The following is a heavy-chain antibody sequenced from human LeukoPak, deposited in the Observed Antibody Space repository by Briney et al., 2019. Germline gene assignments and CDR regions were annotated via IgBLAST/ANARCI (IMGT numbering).Heavy chain of an antibody. D-gene: IGHD3-16*01. Sequence: GGSLRLSCAASGFTFSSYWMSWVRQAPGKGLEWVSSISTSSSYIYYADSVKGRFTISRDNAKNSLYLQMNSLRAEDTAVYYCARETSQKGAHYMDVWGKGTTVTISS. V-gene: IGHV3-21*04. CDR2: ISTSSSYI. CDR3: ARETSQKGAHYMDV. CDR1: GFTFSSYW. J-gene: IGHJ6*03.